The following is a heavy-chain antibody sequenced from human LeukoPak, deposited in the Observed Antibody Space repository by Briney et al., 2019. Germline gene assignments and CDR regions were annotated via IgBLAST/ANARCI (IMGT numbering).Heavy chain of an antibody. V-gene: IGHV7-4-1*02. J-gene: IGHJ1*01. CDR1: GYTFTSYA. Sequence: GASVKVSCKASGYTFTSYAMNWVRQAPGQGLEWMGWINTTTGNPTYAQGFTGRFVFSLDTSVSTAYLQISSLKAEDTAVYYCARDGQPRIAAGRRGGFQHWGQGTLVTVPS. CDR2: INTTTGNP. D-gene: IGHD6-13*01. CDR3: ARDGQPRIAAGRRGGFQH.